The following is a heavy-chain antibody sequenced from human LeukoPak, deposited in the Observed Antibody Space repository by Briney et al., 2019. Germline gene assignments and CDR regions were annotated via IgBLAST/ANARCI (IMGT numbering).Heavy chain of an antibody. CDR1: GFTFSSYG. D-gene: IGHD6-19*01. CDR2: ISYDGSNK. J-gene: IGHJ4*02. CDR3: AKDRHSSYSDY. Sequence: PGGTLRLSCAASGFTFSSYGRHWVRQAPGKGLEWVAVISYDGSNKYYADSVKGRFTISRDNSKNTLYLQMNSLRAEDTAVYYRAKDRHSSYSDYWGQGTLVTVSS. V-gene: IGHV3-30*18.